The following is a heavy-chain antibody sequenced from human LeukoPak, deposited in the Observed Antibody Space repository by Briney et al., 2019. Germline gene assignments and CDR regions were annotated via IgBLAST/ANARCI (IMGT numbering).Heavy chain of an antibody. CDR3: XXXXXXXXXXGXXFXI. J-gene: IGHJ3*02. CDR1: XDSXSSYY. CDR2: IYYNGST. Sequence: XXXVXXDSXSSYYGSWVRQPPGKGGEGVGYIYYNGSTNYNPSLKSRVTISVDKSKNKFALKLSSVHAAETAGYYCXXXXXXXXXXGXXFXIWGQGXMVTVSS. V-gene: IGHV4-59*01.